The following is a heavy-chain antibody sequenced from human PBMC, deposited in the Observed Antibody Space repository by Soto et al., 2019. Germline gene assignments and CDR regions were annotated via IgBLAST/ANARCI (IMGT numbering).Heavy chain of an antibody. D-gene: IGHD5-18*01. Sequence: PGESLKISCKGSGYSFTSYWISWVRQMPGKGLEWMGRIDPSDSYTNYSPSFQGHVTISADKSISTAYLQWSSLKASDTAMYYCPRHGRAYSYGSGNDYWGQGTLVTVSS. CDR1: GYSFTSYW. V-gene: IGHV5-10-1*01. CDR3: PRHGRAYSYGSGNDY. J-gene: IGHJ4*02. CDR2: IDPSDSYT.